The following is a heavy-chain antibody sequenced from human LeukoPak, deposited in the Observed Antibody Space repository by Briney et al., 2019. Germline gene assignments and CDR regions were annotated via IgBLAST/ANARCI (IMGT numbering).Heavy chain of an antibody. CDR1: GFTFSSYG. Sequence: PGGSLRLSCAASGFTFSSYGTHWVRQAPGKGLEWVAVIWYDGSNKYYADSVKGRFTISRDNSKNTLYLQMNSLRAEDTAVYYCARGQTVGESKLYYYYYYGMDVWGQGTTVTVSS. J-gene: IGHJ6*02. V-gene: IGHV3-33*01. CDR3: ARGQTVGESKLYYYYYYGMDV. D-gene: IGHD3-10*01. CDR2: IWYDGSNK.